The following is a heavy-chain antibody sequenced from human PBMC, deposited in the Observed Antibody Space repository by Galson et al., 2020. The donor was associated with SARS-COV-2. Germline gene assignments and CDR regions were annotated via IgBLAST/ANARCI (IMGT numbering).Heavy chain of an antibody. J-gene: IGHJ4*02. V-gene: IGHV4-59*11. CDR1: GDSITSHY. Sequence: SETLSLTCTVSGDSITSHYWSWIRQPPVKGLEWIGYIYYTGSTDYNPSLTSRVTISVDTSKNQFSLKLSSVTAADTAVYYCARLRFLEWLLPGPNFDYWGQGTLVTVSS. CDR2: IYYTGST. D-gene: IGHD3-3*01. CDR3: ARLRFLEWLLPGPNFDY.